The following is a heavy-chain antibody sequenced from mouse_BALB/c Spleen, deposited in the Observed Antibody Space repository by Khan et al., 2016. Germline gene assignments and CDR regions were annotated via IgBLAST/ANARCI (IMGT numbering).Heavy chain of an antibody. D-gene: IGHD2-10*02. J-gene: IGHJ2*01. CDR1: GYTFTSYW. V-gene: IGHV1-87*01. CDR3: ARRGYGNYFDY. Sequence: QVRLQQSGAELARPGASVKLSCKASGYTFTSYWMQWVKQRPGQGLEWIGAIYPGDGDTRYTQKFKGKATLTADKSSSTAYMQLSSLASEDSAIYYCARRGYGNYFDYWGQGTTLTVSS. CDR2: IYPGDGDT.